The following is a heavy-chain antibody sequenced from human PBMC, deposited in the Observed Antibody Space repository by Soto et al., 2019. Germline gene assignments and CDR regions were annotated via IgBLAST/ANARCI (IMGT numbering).Heavy chain of an antibody. J-gene: IGHJ6*02. V-gene: IGHV4-38-2*01. D-gene: IGHD2-21*01. CDR3: ARGIAVRLWDV. CDR1: GGSFRNNY. Sequence: PTETLSLTYGVYGGSFRNNYWGWIRQPPGKGLEWIGSIYHSESTYYNPSLKSRVTISVDTSKDQFSLKLSSVTAADTAVYYCARGIAVRLWDVWGQGTTVTVSS. CDR2: IYHSEST.